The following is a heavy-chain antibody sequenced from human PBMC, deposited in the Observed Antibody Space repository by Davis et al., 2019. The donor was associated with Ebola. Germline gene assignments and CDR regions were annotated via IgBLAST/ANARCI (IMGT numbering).Heavy chain of an antibody. J-gene: IGHJ4*02. Sequence: GESLKISCAASGFTFSSYAMSWVRQAPGKGLEWVSAISGSGGSTYYADSVKGRFTISRDNAKNSLYLQMNSLRAEDTALYYCAKSSGYYVYFDYWGQGTLVTVSS. CDR3: AKSSGYYVYFDY. CDR2: ISGSGGST. CDR1: GFTFSSYA. V-gene: IGHV3-23*01. D-gene: IGHD3-22*01.